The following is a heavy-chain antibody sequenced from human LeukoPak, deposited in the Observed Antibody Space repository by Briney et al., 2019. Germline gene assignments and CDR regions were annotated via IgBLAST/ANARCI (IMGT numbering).Heavy chain of an antibody. J-gene: IGHJ5*01. Sequence: GESLKISCKGSGYSFSIYWIAWVRQMPGKGLEWMGNIYPGDSDIRYSPSFQGQVTFSADKSISTAYLQWGSLKASDTAMYYCARRDSSGYSFDSWGQGTLVPVTS. D-gene: IGHD3-22*01. CDR3: ARRDSSGYSFDS. CDR2: IYPGDSDI. V-gene: IGHV5-51*01. CDR1: GYSFSIYW.